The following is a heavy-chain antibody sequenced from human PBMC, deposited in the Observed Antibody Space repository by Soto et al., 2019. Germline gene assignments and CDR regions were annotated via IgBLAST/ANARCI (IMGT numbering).Heavy chain of an antibody. J-gene: IGHJ5*02. V-gene: IGHV1-3*04. CDR2: INTGNGNT. Sequence: ASVKVSCKASGYTVTTYAMHWVRQAPGQRLEWMGWINTGNGNTKYSQKFQGRVTITRDTSANTVYMELSSLRSEDTAVYYCARAPGYTYNTNWFDPWGHGTLVTVSS. CDR3: ARAPGYTYNTNWFDP. CDR1: GYTVTTYA. D-gene: IGHD5-18*01.